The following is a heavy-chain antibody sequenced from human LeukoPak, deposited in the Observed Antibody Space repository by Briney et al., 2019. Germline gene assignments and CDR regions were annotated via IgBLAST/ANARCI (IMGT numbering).Heavy chain of an antibody. CDR2: INHSGST. Sequence: SETLSLTCAVYGGSFSGYYWSWIRQPPGKGLEWIGEINHSGSTNYNPSLKSRVTISVDTSKNQFSLKLGSVTAADTAVYYCARAVLGPAASVRFGMDVWGQGTTVTVSS. V-gene: IGHV4-34*01. CDR3: ARAVLGPAASVRFGMDV. D-gene: IGHD2-2*01. J-gene: IGHJ6*02. CDR1: GGSFSGYY.